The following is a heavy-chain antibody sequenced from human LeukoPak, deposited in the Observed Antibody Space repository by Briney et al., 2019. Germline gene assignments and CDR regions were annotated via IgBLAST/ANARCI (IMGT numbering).Heavy chain of an antibody. V-gene: IGHV4-34*01. D-gene: IGHD5-12*01. CDR3: ARGPASNSGDGLRCFDP. Sequence: SETLSLTCAVYGGSFSGYYWSWIRQPPGKGLEWIGEINHSGSTNYNPSLKSRVTISVDTSKNQFSLKLSSVTAADTAVYYCARGPASNSGDGLRCFDPGGQRTLVTVSS. CDR1: GGSFSGYY. CDR2: INHSGST. J-gene: IGHJ5*02.